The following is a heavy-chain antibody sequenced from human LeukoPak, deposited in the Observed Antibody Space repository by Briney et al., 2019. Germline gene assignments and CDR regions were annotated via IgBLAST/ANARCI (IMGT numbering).Heavy chain of an antibody. CDR3: ARPKAGYFDY. CDR2: IYYSGST. V-gene: IGHV4-39*01. J-gene: IGHJ4*02. CDR1: GGSTSSSSYY. Sequence: SETLSLTCTVSGGSTSSSSYYWGWIRQPPGKGLEWIGSIYYSGSTYYNPSLKSRVTISVDTSKNQFSLKLSSVAAADTRVYYSARPKAGYFDYWGQGTLVTVSS. D-gene: IGHD6-19*01.